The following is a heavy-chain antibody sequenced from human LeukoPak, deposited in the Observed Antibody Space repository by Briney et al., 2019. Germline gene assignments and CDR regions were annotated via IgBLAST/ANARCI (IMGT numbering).Heavy chain of an antibody. J-gene: IGHJ4*02. V-gene: IGHV3-53*04. Sequence: GGSLRLSCAGSGFTFSSYYMTWVRQAPGKGLEWVSVIYSGGSTSYADSVQGRFTISRHKSENTVYLQMNSLRAEDTAVYYCARGMTNPFDYWGQGTLVTVSS. CDR3: ARGMTNPFDY. CDR1: GFTFSSYY. D-gene: IGHD4-11*01. CDR2: IYSGGST.